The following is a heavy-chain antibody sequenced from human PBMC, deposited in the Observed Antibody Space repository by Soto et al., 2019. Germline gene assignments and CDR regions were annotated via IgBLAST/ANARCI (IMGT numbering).Heavy chain of an antibody. J-gene: IGHJ4*02. CDR1: GGSISSYY. Sequence: SETLSLTCNVSGGSISSYYWSWIRQPPGKGLEWNGYIYYSGSTKYNPYRKSRITITVNKTKNQFSLKLNSVTAADTAVYYCSRAPRGNYGYPSYFDYWGQGTLVTVSS. CDR3: SRAPRGNYGYPSYFDY. V-gene: IGHV4-59*01. CDR2: IYYSGST. D-gene: IGHD3-10*01.